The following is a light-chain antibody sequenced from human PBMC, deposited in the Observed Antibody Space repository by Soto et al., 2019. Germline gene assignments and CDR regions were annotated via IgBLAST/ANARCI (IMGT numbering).Light chain of an antibody. CDR1: SSNIKFNP. CDR3: AAWDDSLGRVL. CDR2: STN. V-gene: IGLV1-44*01. Sequence: QPVLTQPPSASGTPGQRVSISCSGSSSNIKFNPVKWYQQLPGTAPKLLIYSTNQRPSGVPDRFSGSRSGTSASLAISGLQSDDEADYFCAAWDDSLGRVLFGGGTKVTVL. J-gene: IGLJ2*01.